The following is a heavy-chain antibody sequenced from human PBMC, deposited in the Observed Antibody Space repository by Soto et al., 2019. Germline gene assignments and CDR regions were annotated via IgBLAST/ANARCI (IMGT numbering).Heavy chain of an antibody. Sequence: SETLSLTCTVSGGSISSGDYYWSWIRQPPGKGLEWIGYIYYSGSTFYNPSLKNRVTISLDTSKIQFSLKLSSVTAADTAVYYCVREGGDNWLDPWGHGTLVTVSS. CDR1: GGSISSGDYY. CDR2: IYYSGST. V-gene: IGHV4-30-4*01. J-gene: IGHJ5*02. D-gene: IGHD3-16*01. CDR3: VREGGDNWLDP.